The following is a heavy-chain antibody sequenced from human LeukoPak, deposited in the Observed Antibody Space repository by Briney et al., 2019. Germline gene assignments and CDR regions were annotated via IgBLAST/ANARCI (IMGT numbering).Heavy chain of an antibody. J-gene: IGHJ5*02. D-gene: IGHD4-23*01. CDR1: GYTFTTYD. CDR3: ARGPNKSDGGNSGSAWFDP. V-gene: IGHV1-8*01. Sequence: ASVKVSCKASGYTFTTYDINWVRQATGQGLEWMGWMNPNSGNTGYAQKFQGRVTMTRNTSISTAYMELSSLRSKDTAVYYCARGPNKSDGGNSGSAWFDPWGQGTLVTVSS. CDR2: MNPNSGNT.